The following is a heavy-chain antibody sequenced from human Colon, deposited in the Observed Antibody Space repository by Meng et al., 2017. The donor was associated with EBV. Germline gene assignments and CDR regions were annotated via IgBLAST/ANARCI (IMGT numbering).Heavy chain of an antibody. D-gene: IGHD2-2*01. CDR1: GGSISTRDW. CDR2: IYRGGGT. Sequence: QVQLQGPGPGLVGPSGTLSLTCAFSGGSISTRDWWSWVRQPPGKGLEWIGEIYRGGGTNYNPSFKSRVTISVDTSNNHFSLKLSYVTAADTAVYYCARVRVIPAAVGFDYWGQGTLVTVSS. CDR3: ARVRVIPAAVGFDY. V-gene: IGHV4-4*02. J-gene: IGHJ4*02.